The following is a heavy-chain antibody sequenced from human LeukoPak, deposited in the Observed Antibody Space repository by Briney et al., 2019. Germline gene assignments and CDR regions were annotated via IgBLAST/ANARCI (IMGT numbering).Heavy chain of an antibody. V-gene: IGHV4-59*08. D-gene: IGHD2-21*02. CDR3: ARHANPGGDGAFDI. J-gene: IGHJ3*02. CDR1: GGSISSYY. CDR2: IYYSGST. Sequence: SETLSLTCTVSGGSISSYYWSWIRQPPGKGLEWIGYIYYSGSTNYNPSLKSRVTISVDTSKNQFSLKLSSVTAADTAVYYCARHANPGGDGAFDIWGQGTMVTVSS.